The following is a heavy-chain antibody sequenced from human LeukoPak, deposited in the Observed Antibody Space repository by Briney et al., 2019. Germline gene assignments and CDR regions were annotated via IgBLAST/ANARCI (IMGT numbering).Heavy chain of an antibody. D-gene: IGHD1-26*01. V-gene: IGHV3-23*01. CDR3: AREGAGDSGKYHSYFDH. Sequence: GGSLRLSCVDSGGTFSSFAMSWVRQAPGKGLEWVSGIGNRGGGSYNADSVNGRFTISRDDSKNTLYLQMDSLRVEDTAVYYCAREGAGDSGKYHSYFDHWGQGTLVTVSS. CDR2: IGNRGGGS. CDR1: GGTFSSFA. J-gene: IGHJ4*02.